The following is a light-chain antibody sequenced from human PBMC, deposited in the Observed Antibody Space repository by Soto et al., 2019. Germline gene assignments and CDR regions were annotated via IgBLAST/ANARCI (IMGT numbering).Light chain of an antibody. J-gene: IGKJ4*01. CDR1: QSVSSSY. CDR3: QQLNSYPLT. Sequence: EIVLTQSPGTLSLSPGEIATLSFRASQSVSSSYLAWYQQKPGQAPRLLIYGASSRATGIPSRFSGSGSGTDFTLTISSLQPEDFATYYCQQLNSYPLTFGGGTKVDIK. CDR2: GAS. V-gene: IGKV3-20*01.